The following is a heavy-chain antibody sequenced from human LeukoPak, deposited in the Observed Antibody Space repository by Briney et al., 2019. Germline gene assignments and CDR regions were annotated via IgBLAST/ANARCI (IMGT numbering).Heavy chain of an antibody. D-gene: IGHD5-12*01. CDR3: AKDGGYSGYDGYYYYYYGMDV. CDR2: ISYDGSNK. J-gene: IGHJ6*02. Sequence: GGSLRLSCAASGFTFSSYGMHWVRQAPGKGLEWVAVISYDGSNKYYADSVKGRFTISRDNSKNTLYPQMNSLRAEDTAVYYCAKDGGYSGYDGYYYYYYGMDVWGQGTTVTVSS. V-gene: IGHV3-30*18. CDR1: GFTFSSYG.